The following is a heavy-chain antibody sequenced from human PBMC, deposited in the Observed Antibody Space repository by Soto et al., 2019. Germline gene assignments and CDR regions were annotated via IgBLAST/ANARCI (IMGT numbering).Heavy chain of an antibody. J-gene: IGHJ5*02. D-gene: IGHD2-2*01. Sequence: SETLSLTCTVSGGSISSYYWSWIRQPPGKGLEWIGYIYYSGSTNYNPSLKSRVTISVDTSKNQFSLKLGSVTAADTAVYYCAGLNPLYCSSTSCYLDPAANWFDPWGQGTLVTVSS. CDR2: IYYSGST. V-gene: IGHV4-59*08. CDR1: GGSISSYY. CDR3: AGLNPLYCSSTSCYLDPAANWFDP.